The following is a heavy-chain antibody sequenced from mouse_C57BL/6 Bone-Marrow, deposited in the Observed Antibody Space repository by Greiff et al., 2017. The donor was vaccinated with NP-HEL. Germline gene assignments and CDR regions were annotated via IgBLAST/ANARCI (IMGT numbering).Heavy chain of an antibody. CDR1: GYTFTSYW. CDR3: ARGWGTTVDCDD. CDR2: IHPNSGST. J-gene: IGHJ2*01. Sequence: QVQLQQPGAELVKPGASVKLSCKASGYTFTSYWMHWVKQRPGQGLEWIGMIHPNSGSTNYNEKFKSKATLTVDKSSSTAYMQLSSLTSEDSAVYYCARGWGTTVDCDDWGKGTTLTVSS. V-gene: IGHV1-64*01. D-gene: IGHD1-1*01.